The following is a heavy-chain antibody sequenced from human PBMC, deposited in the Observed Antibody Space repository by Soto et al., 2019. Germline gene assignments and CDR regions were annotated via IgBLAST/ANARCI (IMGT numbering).Heavy chain of an antibody. J-gene: IGHJ4*02. Sequence: SETLSLTCTVSGVSISSGGYYWTWIRQHPGKGLEWIGYIYYSGSTYYNPSLKSRVTISVDTSKNQFSLKLSSVTAADTAVYYCARGYDILEPFDYWGQGTLVTVSS. V-gene: IGHV4-31*03. D-gene: IGHD3-9*01. CDR2: IYYSGST. CDR1: GVSISSGGYY. CDR3: ARGYDILEPFDY.